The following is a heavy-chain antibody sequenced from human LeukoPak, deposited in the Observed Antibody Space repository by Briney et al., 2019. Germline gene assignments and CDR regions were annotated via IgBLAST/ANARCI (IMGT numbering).Heavy chain of an antibody. Sequence: ASVKVSCKASGYSFTTYYMHWVRQAPGQGLEWMGIINPSGSGTSYAQKFQGRLTMTRDTSTSTVYMELSSLRSEDTAVYYCAREASIWADYDILTGSKYFDYWGQGTLVTVSS. J-gene: IGHJ4*02. D-gene: IGHD3-9*01. CDR2: INPSGSGT. V-gene: IGHV1-46*01. CDR3: AREASIWADYDILTGSKYFDY. CDR1: GYSFTTYY.